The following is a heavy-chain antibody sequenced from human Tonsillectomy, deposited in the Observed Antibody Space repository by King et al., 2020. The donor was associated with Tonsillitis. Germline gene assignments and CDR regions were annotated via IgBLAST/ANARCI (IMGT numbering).Heavy chain of an antibody. J-gene: IGHJ4*02. V-gene: IGHV2-5*01. CDR2: IYWNDNK. CDR3: ARLNPITQYSFDY. CDR1: GFSLSTSAVG. Sequence: ITLKESGPTLEKPTQTLTLTCTFSGFSLSTSAVGVGWIRLPPGKALEWVAHIYWNDNKHYGTSLKNRVTITKDTSENQVVVTLTNVDPVDTATYYCARLNPITQYSFDYWGQGTLVTVSS.